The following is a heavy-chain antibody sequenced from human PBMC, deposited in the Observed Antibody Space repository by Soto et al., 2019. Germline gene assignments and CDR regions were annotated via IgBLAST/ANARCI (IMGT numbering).Heavy chain of an antibody. J-gene: IGHJ3*02. CDR1: GFTFDDYA. CDR3: SKSYLEWLGAFDI. D-gene: IGHD3-3*01. Sequence: EVQLVESGGGLVQPGRYLRLSCAASGFTFDDYAMHWVRQAPGKGLEWVSGISWNSGIIGYADSVKGRFTISRDNAKNSLYLQMNSLRAEDTALYYCSKSYLEWLGAFDIWGQGTMVTVSS. CDR2: ISWNSGII. V-gene: IGHV3-9*01.